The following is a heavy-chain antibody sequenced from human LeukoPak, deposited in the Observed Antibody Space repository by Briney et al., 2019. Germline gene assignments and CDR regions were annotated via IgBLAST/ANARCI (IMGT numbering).Heavy chain of an antibody. Sequence: GGSLRLSCAASGFTFSSYSMNWVRQAPGKGLEWVSSISSSSSYIYYADSVKGRFTISRDNAKNSLYLQMNSLRAEDTAVYYCAGDVKGFRGYSYGFGYWGQGTLVTVSS. CDR2: ISSSSSYI. D-gene: IGHD5-18*01. J-gene: IGHJ4*02. CDR1: GFTFSSYS. CDR3: AGDVKGFRGYSYGFGY. V-gene: IGHV3-21*01.